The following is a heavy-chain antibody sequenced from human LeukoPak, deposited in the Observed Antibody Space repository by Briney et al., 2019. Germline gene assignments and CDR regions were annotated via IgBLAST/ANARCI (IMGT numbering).Heavy chain of an antibody. J-gene: IGHJ3*02. CDR2: ISSSGTAT. D-gene: IGHD6-19*01. V-gene: IGHV3-11*01. CDR1: GSTFTDYY. Sequence: GGSLRLSCAASGSTFTDYYMNWIVKAPGKGREGFLYISSSGTATHYADSVRGRFTISRDNANSSLFLQMNSLRVEDTAVYFCARGSSAWPRNAFDIWGQGTMVTVSS. CDR3: ARGSSAWPRNAFDI.